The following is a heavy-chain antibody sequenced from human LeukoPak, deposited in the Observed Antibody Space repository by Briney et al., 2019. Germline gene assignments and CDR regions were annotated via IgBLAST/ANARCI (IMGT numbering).Heavy chain of an antibody. Sequence: GGSLRLSCAASGFTFNSYAMSWVRQAPGKGLEWFSTITDRGGITYYADSVKGHFTISRDNSKNTLYLQMNSLRAKDTAVYYCAKILPMNENFDYWGQGTLVTVSS. V-gene: IGHV3-23*01. CDR3: AKILPMNENFDY. CDR1: GFTFNSYA. D-gene: IGHD1-1*01. J-gene: IGHJ4*02. CDR2: ITDRGGIT.